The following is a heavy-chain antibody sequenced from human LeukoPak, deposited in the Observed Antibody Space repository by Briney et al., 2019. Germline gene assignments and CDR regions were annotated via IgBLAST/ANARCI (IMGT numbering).Heavy chain of an antibody. CDR2: ISSTSSYI. V-gene: IGHV3-21*01. CDR3: GRLAHNAWYAIDY. CDR1: GFTFSNYN. J-gene: IGHJ4*02. Sequence: GGSLRLSCAASGFTFSNYNFYWVRQAPGKGLEWVSSISSTSSYIYYADSVKGRFTISRDNPKNSLYLQINSLRAEDTAVYYCGRLAHNAWYAIDYWGQGTLVTVSS. D-gene: IGHD6-13*01.